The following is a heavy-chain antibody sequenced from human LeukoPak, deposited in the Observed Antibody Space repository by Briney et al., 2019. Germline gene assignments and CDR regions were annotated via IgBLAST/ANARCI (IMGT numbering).Heavy chain of an antibody. CDR2: ISATGADT. CDR3: ASGMAATSGYLELEY. D-gene: IGHD3-22*01. V-gene: IGHV3-23*01. CDR1: GFTFSSYA. J-gene: IGHJ4*02. Sequence: GVSLRLSCAASGFTFSSYAMSWVPQSPGKGLEWVSAISATGADTYSADSVKGRCTISRDNSKKTLFLHMNSLRAEDTAVYYCASGMAATSGYLELEYWGQGTLVTVST.